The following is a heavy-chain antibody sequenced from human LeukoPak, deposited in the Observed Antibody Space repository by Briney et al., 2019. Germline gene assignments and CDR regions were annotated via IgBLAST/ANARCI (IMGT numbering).Heavy chain of an antibody. J-gene: IGHJ5*02. D-gene: IGHD3-3*01. CDR3: ARRVISEISIDKGNWLDP. Sequence: SETLSLTCLVSGGSISSTSYYWGWIRQSPGRGLEWIGSFYYTGSIFDNRSLRSRVTISIDMSKNQFLLRLTSVTAADTAVYYCARRVISEISIDKGNWLDPWGQGTLVTVSS. V-gene: IGHV4-39*07. CDR2: FYYTGSI. CDR1: GGSISSTSYY.